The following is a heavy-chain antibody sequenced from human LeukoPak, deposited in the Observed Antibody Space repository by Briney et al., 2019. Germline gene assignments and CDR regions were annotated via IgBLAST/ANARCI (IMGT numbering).Heavy chain of an antibody. J-gene: IGHJ6*03. V-gene: IGHV3-7*01. CDR3: ARDTSSSWNYYYYMDV. CDR2: IKQDGSEK. Sequence: GGSLRLSCAASGFTFSSYSMNWVRQAPGKGLEWVANIKQDGSEKYYVDSVKGRFTISRDNAKNSLYLQMNSLRAEDTAVYYCARDTSSSWNYYYYMDVWGKGTTVTVSS. D-gene: IGHD6-13*01. CDR1: GFTFSSYS.